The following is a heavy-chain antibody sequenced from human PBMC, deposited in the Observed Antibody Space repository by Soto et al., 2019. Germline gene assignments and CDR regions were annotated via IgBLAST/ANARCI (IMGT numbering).Heavy chain of an antibody. V-gene: IGHV4-59*08. CDR3: ARRYRHPQYCSSTSCYSRPYYMDV. Sequence: ASETLSLTCTVSGGSISSYYWSWIRQPPGKGLEWIGYIYYSGSTNYNPSLKSRVTISVDTSKNQFSLKLSSVTAADTAVYYCARRYRHPQYCSSTSCYSRPYYMDVWGKGTTVTVSS. J-gene: IGHJ6*03. CDR1: GGSISSYY. CDR2: IYYSGST. D-gene: IGHD2-2*01.